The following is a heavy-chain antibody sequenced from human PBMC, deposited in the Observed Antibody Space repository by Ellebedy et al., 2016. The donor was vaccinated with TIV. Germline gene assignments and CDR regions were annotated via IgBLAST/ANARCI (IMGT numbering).Heavy chain of an antibody. D-gene: IGHD1-26*01. CDR3: ATESGTYFSY. Sequence: GESLKISXAASGFTFNNAWMSWVRQAPGKGLEWVGRFKTKTEGVTTDYAAPVKGRFFISRDDSKNTQYLEMNSLTAEDTAVYYCATESGTYFSYWGQGTLVTVSS. J-gene: IGHJ4*02. V-gene: IGHV3-15*01. CDR1: GFTFNNAW. CDR2: FKTKTEGVTT.